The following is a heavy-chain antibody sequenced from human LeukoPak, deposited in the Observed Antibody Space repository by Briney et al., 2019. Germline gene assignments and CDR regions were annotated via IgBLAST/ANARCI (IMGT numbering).Heavy chain of an antibody. D-gene: IGHD3-22*01. CDR1: VFTLINYV. CDR3: ARDLLDESDDNSGDDL. J-gene: IGHJ5*02. V-gene: IGHV3-48*04. CDR2: ISRTSTTI. Sequence: PGGALRLSCAASVFTLINYVMNWFRPAPWRGREWVSYISRTSTTIYYADSVKGRFTISRDNAKNSLYLQMNSLRAEDTAVYYCARDLLDESDDNSGDDLWGQGTLVTVSS.